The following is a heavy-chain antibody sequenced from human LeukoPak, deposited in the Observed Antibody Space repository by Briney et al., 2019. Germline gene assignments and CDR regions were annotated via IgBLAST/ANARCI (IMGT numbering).Heavy chain of an antibody. Sequence: PSETLSLTCTVSGGSISSYYWSWIRQPAGKGLEWIGRIYTSGSTNYNPSLKSRVTMSVDTSKNQFSLKLSSVTAADTAVYYCARDMGGGYRIHYYYYGMDVWGQGTTATVSS. CDR2: IYTSGST. V-gene: IGHV4-4*07. D-gene: IGHD1-26*01. J-gene: IGHJ6*02. CDR1: GGSISSYY. CDR3: ARDMGGGYRIHYYYYGMDV.